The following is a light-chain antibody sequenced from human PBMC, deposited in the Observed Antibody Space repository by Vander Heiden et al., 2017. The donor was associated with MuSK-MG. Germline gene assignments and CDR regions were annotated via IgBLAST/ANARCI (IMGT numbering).Light chain of an antibody. CDR3: QQDYNYPRT. V-gene: IGKV3-15*01. Sequence: EIAITHSPSTLSVAPGERATLTCRASQSVSSNLAWYQQKPGQAPRLLIYGASTRASGIPARFSGSGSGTEFTLTISSLQSEDFAVYYCQQDYNYPRTFGQGTKLXIK. CDR1: QSVSSN. J-gene: IGKJ2*02. CDR2: GAS.